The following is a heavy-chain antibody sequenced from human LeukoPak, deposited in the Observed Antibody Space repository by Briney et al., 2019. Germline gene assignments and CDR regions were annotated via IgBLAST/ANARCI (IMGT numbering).Heavy chain of an antibody. J-gene: IGHJ4*02. V-gene: IGHV3-33*01. CDR3: ARERTGWYFDY. D-gene: IGHD6-19*01. CDR1: GFTFSNYG. CDR2: IWYDGSDK. Sequence: GGSLRLSCAASGFTFSNYGMHWVRQAPGKGLEWVAVIWYDGSDKYYVDSVKGRFTISRDNSKNTLFLQMNSLRAEDTAVYYCARERTGWYFDYWGQGTLVTVSS.